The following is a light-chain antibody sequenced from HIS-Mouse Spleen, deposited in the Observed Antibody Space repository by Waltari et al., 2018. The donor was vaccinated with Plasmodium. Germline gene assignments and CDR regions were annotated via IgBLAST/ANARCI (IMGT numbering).Light chain of an antibody. CDR1: SRDVGRYTL. Sequence: QSALTQPASVSGSPGQSITISCTGTSRDVGRYTLFSWYQQHPGKAPKLMIYEGSKRPSGVSNRFSGSKSGNTASLTISGLQAEDEADYYCCSYAGSSTWVFGGGTKLTVL. CDR2: EGS. CDR3: CSYAGSSTWV. J-gene: IGLJ3*02. V-gene: IGLV2-23*01.